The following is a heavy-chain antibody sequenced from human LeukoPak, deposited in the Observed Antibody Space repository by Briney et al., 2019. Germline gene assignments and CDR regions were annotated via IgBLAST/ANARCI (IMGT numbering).Heavy chain of an antibody. J-gene: IGHJ5*02. CDR2: ISSSSSTI. D-gene: IGHD2-15*01. V-gene: IGHV3-48*01. CDR3: ARDSCSGGSCYSGWFDP. CDR1: GFTFSSYS. Sequence: PGGSLRLSCAASGFTFSSYSMNWVRQAPGKGLEWVSYISSSSSTIYYADSVKGRFTISRDNAKNSLYLQMNSLRAEDTAVYYCARDSCSGGSCYSGWFDPWGQGTLVTVSS.